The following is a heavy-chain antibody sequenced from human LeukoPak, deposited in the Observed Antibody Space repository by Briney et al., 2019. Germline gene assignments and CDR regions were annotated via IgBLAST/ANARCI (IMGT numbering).Heavy chain of an antibody. CDR3: AGDHSSGWSSGANWYFDL. CDR1: GGSFSGYY. D-gene: IGHD6-19*01. Sequence: SETLSLTCAVYGGSFSGYYWSWIRQPPGKGLEWIGEINHSGSTNYNPSLKSRVTISVDTSKNQFSLKLSSVTAADTAVYYCAGDHSSGWSSGANWYFDLWGRGTLVTVSS. V-gene: IGHV4-34*01. J-gene: IGHJ2*01. CDR2: INHSGST.